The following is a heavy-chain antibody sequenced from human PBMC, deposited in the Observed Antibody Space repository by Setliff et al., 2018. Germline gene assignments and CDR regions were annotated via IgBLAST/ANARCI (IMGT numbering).Heavy chain of an antibody. CDR1: NGYVIDHW. V-gene: IGHV4-4*07. CDR2: IYSTGDT. D-gene: IGHD3-3*01. CDR3: ARAREGGFLEWAPFDS. Sequence: LSLTCTVSNGYVIDHWWTWVRQPAGRGLEWIGHIYSTGDTEYNPSLKSRVTFSVDKSKNQFSMEVKPVTAADTAIYYCARAREGGFLEWAPFDSWGRGTLVTVSS. J-gene: IGHJ4*01.